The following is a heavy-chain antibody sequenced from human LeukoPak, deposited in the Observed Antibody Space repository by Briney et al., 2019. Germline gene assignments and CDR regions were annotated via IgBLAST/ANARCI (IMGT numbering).Heavy chain of an antibody. J-gene: IGHJ4*02. D-gene: IGHD2-2*01. V-gene: IGHV1-18*01. CDR1: GYTFTSYG. CDR3: ARVKGVVPAAIDDY. CDR2: ISAYNGNT. Sequence: GASVKVSCKASGYTFTSYGISWVRQAPGQGLEWMGWISAYNGNTNYAQKLQGRVTMTTDTSTSTAYMELRSLRSDDTAVYYCARVKGVVPAAIDDYWGQGTLVTVSS.